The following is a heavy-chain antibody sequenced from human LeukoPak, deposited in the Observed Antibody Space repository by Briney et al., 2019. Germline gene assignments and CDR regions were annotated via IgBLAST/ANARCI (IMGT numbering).Heavy chain of an antibody. Sequence: PGESLKISCKGSGYTFSSYWIGWVRQMPGKGLEWMGIIYPGDSDTRYSTSLQGQVTISVDTSIGTAYLQWSSLKASDTAIYYCARQNDFRLDYWGQGTLVTVSS. J-gene: IGHJ4*02. CDR3: ARQNDFRLDY. V-gene: IGHV5-51*01. CDR2: IYPGDSDT. D-gene: IGHD3-3*01. CDR1: GYTFSSYW.